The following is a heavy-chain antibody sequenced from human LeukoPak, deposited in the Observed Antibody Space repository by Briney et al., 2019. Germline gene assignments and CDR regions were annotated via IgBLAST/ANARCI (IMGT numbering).Heavy chain of an antibody. J-gene: IGHJ1*01. CDR1: RFTFSTYW. Sequence: GGSLRLSCAASRFTFSTYWMHWVRQAPGKGLVWVSRINSDGSSTGYADSVKGRFTISRDNAKNTLYLQMNSLRAEDTAVYYCAKDDDWGRYKHWGQGTLVTVSS. V-gene: IGHV3-74*01. D-gene: IGHD3-16*01. CDR3: AKDDDWGRYKH. CDR2: INSDGSST.